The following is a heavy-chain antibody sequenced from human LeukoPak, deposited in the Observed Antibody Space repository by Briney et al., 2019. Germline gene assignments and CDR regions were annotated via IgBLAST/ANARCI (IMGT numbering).Heavy chain of an antibody. CDR3: ARDGEAFGWNYAFDY. J-gene: IGHJ4*02. V-gene: IGHV3-7*01. D-gene: IGHD1-7*01. CDR1: GFTFSNYW. Sequence: GSLRLSCAASGFTFSNYWMSWVRQAPGKGLEWVANIKQDRSEKYYVDSVKGRFTISRDNAKNSLYLQMNSLRAEDTAVYFCARDGEAFGWNYAFDYWGQGTLVTVSS. CDR2: IKQDRSEK.